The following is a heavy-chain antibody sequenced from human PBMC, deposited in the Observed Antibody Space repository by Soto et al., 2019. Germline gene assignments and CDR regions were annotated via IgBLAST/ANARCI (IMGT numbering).Heavy chain of an antibody. V-gene: IGHV4-31*03. CDR1: GGSISSGGYY. Sequence: NPSETLSLTCTVSGGSISSGGYYWSWIRQHPGKGLEWIGYIYYSGSTYYNPSLKSRVTISVDTSKNQFSLKLSSVTAADTAVYYCARGPTMVRSFDYWGQGTLVTVSS. CDR2: IYYSGST. J-gene: IGHJ4*02. D-gene: IGHD3-10*01. CDR3: ARGPTMVRSFDY.